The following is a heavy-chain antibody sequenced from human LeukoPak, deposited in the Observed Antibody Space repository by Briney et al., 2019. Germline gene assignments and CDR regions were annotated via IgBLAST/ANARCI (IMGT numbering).Heavy chain of an antibody. J-gene: IGHJ4*02. D-gene: IGHD1-26*01. V-gene: IGHV3-30*02. Sequence: GGSLRLSCAASGFTFSSYGMHWVRQAPGKGLEWVAFIWYDGSNKYYADSVKGRFTISRDNSKNTLYLQMNSLRAEDTAVYYCAKVAYSGSYLPLGYWGQGTLVTVSS. CDR3: AKVAYSGSYLPLGY. CDR1: GFTFSSYG. CDR2: IWYDGSNK.